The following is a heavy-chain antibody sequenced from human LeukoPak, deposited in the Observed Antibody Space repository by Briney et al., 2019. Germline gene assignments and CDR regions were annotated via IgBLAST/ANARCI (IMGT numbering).Heavy chain of an antibody. Sequence: ASVKVSCKASGYTFTGYYMHWVRQAPGQGLEWMGRINPNSGGTNYAQKFQGRVTMTRDTSISTAYMELSRLRSEDTAVYYCARGSFWSGTVDYWGQGTLVTVSS. CDR1: GYTFTGYY. CDR2: INPNSGGT. CDR3: ARGSFWSGTVDY. D-gene: IGHD3-3*01. J-gene: IGHJ4*02. V-gene: IGHV1-2*06.